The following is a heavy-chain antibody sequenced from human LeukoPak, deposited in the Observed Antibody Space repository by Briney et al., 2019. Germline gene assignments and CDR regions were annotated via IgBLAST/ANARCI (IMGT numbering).Heavy chain of an antibody. V-gene: IGHV4-4*07. CDR3: ARVHGRSSGYYNY. Sequence: KPSETLSLTCSVSGASISSYYWSCIRQPAGKGLEWIGRIYSSGSTNYNPSLKSRVTMSVDTSKNQFSLKLSSVTAADTAVYYCARVHGRSSGYYNYWGQGTLVTVSS. CDR1: GASISSYY. CDR2: IYSSGST. D-gene: IGHD3-22*01. J-gene: IGHJ4*02.